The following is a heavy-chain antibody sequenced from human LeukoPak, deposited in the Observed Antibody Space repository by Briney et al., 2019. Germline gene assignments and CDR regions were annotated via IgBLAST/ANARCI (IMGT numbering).Heavy chain of an antibody. CDR3: ARTRGSYLSGPLDY. D-gene: IGHD1-26*01. V-gene: IGHV1-8*01. CDR1: GYTFTSYD. CDR2: MNPNSGNT. J-gene: IGHJ4*02. Sequence: ASVKVSCKASGYTFTSYDINWVRQATGQGLERMGWMNPNSGNTGYAQKFQGRVTMTRNTSISTAYMELSSLRSEDTAVYYCARTRGSYLSGPLDYWGQGTLVTVSS.